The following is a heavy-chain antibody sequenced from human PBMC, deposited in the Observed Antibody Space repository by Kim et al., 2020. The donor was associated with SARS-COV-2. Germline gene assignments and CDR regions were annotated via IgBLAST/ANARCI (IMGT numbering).Heavy chain of an antibody. D-gene: IGHD2-21*01. V-gene: IGHV3-30-3*01. CDR2: ISYDGSNK. CDR1: GFTFSSYA. J-gene: IGHJ5*02. Sequence: GGSLRLSCAASGFTFSSYAMHWVRQAPGKGLEWVAVISYDGSNKYYADSVKGRFTISRDNSKNTLYLQMNSLRAEDTAVYYCAVLNTPQGISYNWFDPWGQGTLVTVSS. CDR3: AVLNTPQGISYNWFDP.